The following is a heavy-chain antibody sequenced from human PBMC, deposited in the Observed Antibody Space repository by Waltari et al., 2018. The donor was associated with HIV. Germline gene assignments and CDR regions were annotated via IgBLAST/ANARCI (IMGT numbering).Heavy chain of an antibody. CDR2: IIGSGGST. CDR1: GVPFPNPP. Sequence: EVQLVESGGGLVQPGGSLRLSFAASGVPFPNPPQNRVRQAPGKGLEWVSAIIGSGGSTYYADSVKGRFTISRDNSKNTLYLQMNSLRAEDTAVYYCAKDDSTGSSGYYPFHYWGQGTLITVSS. D-gene: IGHD3-22*01. CDR3: AKDDSTGSSGYYPFHY. V-gene: IGHV3-23*04. J-gene: IGHJ4*02.